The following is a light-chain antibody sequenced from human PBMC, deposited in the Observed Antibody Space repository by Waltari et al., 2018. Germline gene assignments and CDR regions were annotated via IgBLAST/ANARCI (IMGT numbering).Light chain of an antibody. Sequence: SYELRQPPSVSVYPGQTARITCLGDALPRNYAYWYQQKSGQPPVMVIYEEMKPPSGIPERFSGSNSGAVATLTISGAQFDDEADYYCLSADHSVDHRVFGGGTKLTVL. V-gene: IGLV3-10*01. CDR3: LSADHSVDHRV. J-gene: IGLJ3*02. CDR1: ALPRNY. CDR2: EEM.